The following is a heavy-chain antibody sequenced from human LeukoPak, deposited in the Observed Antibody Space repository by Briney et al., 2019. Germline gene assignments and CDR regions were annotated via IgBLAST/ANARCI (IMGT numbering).Heavy chain of an antibody. CDR2: IYTSGST. CDR3: ARYTVVTAMFDY. J-gene: IGHJ4*02. V-gene: IGHV4-4*07. Sequence: SETLSLTCTVSGGSISSYYWSWIRQPAGKGLEWIGHIYTSGSTNYNPSLKSRVTMSVDTSKNQFSLKLSSVTAADTAVYYCARYTVVTAMFDYWGQGTLVTVSS. CDR1: GGSISSYY. D-gene: IGHD2-21*02.